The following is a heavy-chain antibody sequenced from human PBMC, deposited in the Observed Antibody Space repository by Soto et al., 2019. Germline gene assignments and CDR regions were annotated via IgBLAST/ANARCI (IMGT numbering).Heavy chain of an antibody. CDR2: IYYSGST. J-gene: IGHJ4*02. Sequence: QVQLQESGPGLVKPSETLSLTCTVSGCSISSYYWSWIRQPPGKGLEWIGYIYYSGSTNYNPSLKSRVTISVDTSKNQFSLKLSSVTAADTAVYYCARAEGSGWYAYWGQGTLVTVSS. V-gene: IGHV4-59*01. D-gene: IGHD6-19*01. CDR1: GCSISSYY. CDR3: ARAEGSGWYAY.